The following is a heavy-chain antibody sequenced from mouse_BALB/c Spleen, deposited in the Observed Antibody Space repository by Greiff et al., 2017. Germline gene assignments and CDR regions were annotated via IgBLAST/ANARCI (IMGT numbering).Heavy chain of an antibody. CDR1: GYSFTSYW. CDR3: TRKTTAYYAMDY. J-gene: IGHJ4*01. D-gene: IGHD1-2*01. V-gene: IGHV1-5*01. CDR2: IYPGNSDT. Sequence: EVQLQQSGTVLARPGASVKMSCKASGYSFTSYWMHWVKQRPGQGLEWIGAIYPGNSDTSYNQKFKGKAKLTAVTSASTAYMELSSLTNEDSAVYYCTRKTTAYYAMDYWGQETSVTVSS.